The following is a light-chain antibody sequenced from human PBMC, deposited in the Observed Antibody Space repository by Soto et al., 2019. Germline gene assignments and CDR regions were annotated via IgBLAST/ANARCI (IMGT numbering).Light chain of an antibody. CDR3: SSYTTRSSSV. Sequence: QSVLTQPPSVSGAPGQRVTISCTGSSSNIGAGYDVHWYQQLPGTAPKLLIYGNSNRPSGVPDRFSGSKSGTSASLAITGLQAEDEADYYCSSYTTRSSSVFGTGTKVTVL. CDR2: GNS. V-gene: IGLV1-40*01. J-gene: IGLJ1*01. CDR1: SSNIGAGYD.